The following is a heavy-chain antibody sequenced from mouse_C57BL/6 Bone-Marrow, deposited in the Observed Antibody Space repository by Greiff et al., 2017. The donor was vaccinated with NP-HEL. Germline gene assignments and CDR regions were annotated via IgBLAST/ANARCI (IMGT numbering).Heavy chain of an antibody. CDR2: IYPRSGNT. Sequence: VKLMESGAELARPGASVKLSCKASGYTFTSYGISWVKQRTGQGLEWIGEIYPRSGNTYYNEKFKGKATLTADKSSSTAYMELRSLTSEDSAVYFCARGGGYSYDYVDYYAMDYWGQGTSVTVSS. D-gene: IGHD2-4*01. J-gene: IGHJ4*01. CDR1: GYTFTSYG. CDR3: ARGGGYSYDYVDYYAMDY. V-gene: IGHV1-81*01.